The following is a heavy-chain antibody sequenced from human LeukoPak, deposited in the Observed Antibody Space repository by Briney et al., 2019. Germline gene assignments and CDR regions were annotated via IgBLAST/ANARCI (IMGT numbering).Heavy chain of an antibody. CDR2: ISGTADSI. V-gene: IGHV3-23*01. D-gene: IGHD3-22*01. J-gene: IGHJ4*02. CDR1: AFTFSSYA. Sequence: GGSLRLSCAASAFTFSSYAMSWVRQAPGKGLEWVSTISGTADSIFYADSVKGRFTISRDNSKNTLYLQMNSLRAEDTAVYYCATKGQYYYDSSGYYGYWGQGTLVTVSS. CDR3: ATKGQYYYDSSGYYGY.